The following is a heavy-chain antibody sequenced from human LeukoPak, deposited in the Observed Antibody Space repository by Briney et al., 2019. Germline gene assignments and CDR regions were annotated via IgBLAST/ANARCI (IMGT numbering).Heavy chain of an antibody. D-gene: IGHD3-22*01. J-gene: IGHJ4*02. CDR2: IRYDGNNN. V-gene: IGHV3-30*02. Sequence: PGGSLRLSCAASGFTFSTFGMHWVRQAPGKGLEWVAFIRYDGNNNYYADSVKGRFTISRDNSKNTLYLQMNSLRAEDTAVYYCAKGIYDTSSYGGGFDYWGQGTLVTVSS. CDR1: GFTFSTFG. CDR3: AKGIYDTSSYGGGFDY.